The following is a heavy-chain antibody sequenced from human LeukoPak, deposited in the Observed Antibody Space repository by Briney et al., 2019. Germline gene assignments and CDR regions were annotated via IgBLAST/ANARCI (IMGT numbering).Heavy chain of an antibody. CDR3: ARDHLVHYYDSSGYYPKGAFDI. V-gene: IGHV1-69*06. D-gene: IGHD3-22*01. J-gene: IGHJ3*02. Sequence: GASVKVSCKASGGTFSSYAISWVRQAPGQGLEWMGGIIPIFGTANYAQKFQGRVTITADKSTSTAYMELGSLRSEDTAVYYCARDHLVHYYDSSGYYPKGAFDIWGQGTMVTVPS. CDR1: GGTFSSYA. CDR2: IIPIFGTA.